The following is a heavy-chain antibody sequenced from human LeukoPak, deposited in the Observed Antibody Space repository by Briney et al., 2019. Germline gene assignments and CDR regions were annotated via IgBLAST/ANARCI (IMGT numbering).Heavy chain of an antibody. CDR1: GFTFSSYA. V-gene: IGHV3-23*01. CDR3: ARGGYYDSSGYYYTDDY. Sequence: GGSLRLSCAASGFTFSSYAMSWVRQAPGKGLEWVSAISGSGGSTYYADSVKGRFTISRDNAKNSLYLQMNSLRAEDTAVYYCARGGYYDSSGYYYTDDYWGQGTLVTVSS. J-gene: IGHJ4*02. D-gene: IGHD3-22*01. CDR2: ISGSGGST.